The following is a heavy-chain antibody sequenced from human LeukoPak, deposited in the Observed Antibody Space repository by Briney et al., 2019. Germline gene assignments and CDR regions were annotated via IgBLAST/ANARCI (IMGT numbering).Heavy chain of an antibody. CDR2: IYGDGRI. Sequence: GGSLRLSCAASGFTVTSNYMSWVRQAPGKGLEWVSVIYGDGRIHYADSVKGRFTISRDDSKNTLYLQMNSLRAGDTAVYYCARESGYSYGLAGFFDYWGQGTLVTVSS. CDR1: GFTVTSNY. D-gene: IGHD5-18*01. CDR3: ARESGYSYGLAGFFDY. J-gene: IGHJ4*02. V-gene: IGHV3-53*01.